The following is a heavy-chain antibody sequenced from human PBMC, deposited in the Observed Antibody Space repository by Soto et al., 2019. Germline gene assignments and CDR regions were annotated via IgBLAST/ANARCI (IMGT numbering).Heavy chain of an antibody. CDR2: INSXGXXT. CDR1: GCTFSSYW. D-gene: IGHD3-10*01. J-gene: IGHJ4*02. Sequence: SGCTFSSYWMYWVRQAPGKRLVWVSRINSXGXXTSHPDYVKGRLTISTQNAKNTMYMKMNSLREEDTAVYYCERAYYSHVPFDYWAQGNPATVS. V-gene: IGHV3-74*01. CDR3: ERAYYSHVPFDY.